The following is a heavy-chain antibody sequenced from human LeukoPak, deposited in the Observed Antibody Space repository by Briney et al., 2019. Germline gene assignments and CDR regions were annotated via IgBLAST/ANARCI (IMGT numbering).Heavy chain of an antibody. Sequence: GGSLRLSCAASGFTFSSYGMHWVRQAPGKGLEWVAFARYDGSNKYYADSVKGRFAISRGNSQNTLYLQMNSLRAEDTAVYYCAKHRYYYGSGSPNYFDYWGQGTLVTVSS. V-gene: IGHV3-30*02. J-gene: IGHJ4*02. CDR1: GFTFSSYG. CDR3: AKHRYYYGSGSPNYFDY. D-gene: IGHD3-10*01. CDR2: ARYDGSNK.